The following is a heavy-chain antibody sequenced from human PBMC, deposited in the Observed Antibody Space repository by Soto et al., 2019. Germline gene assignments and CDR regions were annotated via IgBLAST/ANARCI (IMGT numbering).Heavy chain of an antibody. V-gene: IGHV3-48*02. J-gene: IGHJ6*03. CDR3: ARIGLLWFGERPYYMDV. CDR2: ISSSSSTI. D-gene: IGHD3-10*01. Sequence: GGSLRLSCAASGFTFSSYSMNWVRQAPGKGLEWVSYISSSSSTIYYADSVKGRFTISRDNAKNSLYLQMNSLRDEDTAVYYCARIGLLWFGERPYYMDVWGKGTTVTVSS. CDR1: GFTFSSYS.